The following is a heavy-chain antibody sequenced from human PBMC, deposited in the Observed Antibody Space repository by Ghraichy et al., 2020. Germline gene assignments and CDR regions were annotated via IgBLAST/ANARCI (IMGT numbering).Heavy chain of an antibody. V-gene: IGHV1-69*13. CDR2: IIPIFGTA. D-gene: IGHD4-17*01. CDR1: GGTFSSYA. Sequence: SVKVSCKASGGTFSSYAISWVRQAPGQGLEWMGGIIPIFGTANYAQKFQGRVTITADESTSTAYMELSSLRSEDTAVYYCARVFSPDHDYGDLNIGYYYYGMDVWGQGTTVTVSS. J-gene: IGHJ6*02. CDR3: ARVFSPDHDYGDLNIGYYYYGMDV.